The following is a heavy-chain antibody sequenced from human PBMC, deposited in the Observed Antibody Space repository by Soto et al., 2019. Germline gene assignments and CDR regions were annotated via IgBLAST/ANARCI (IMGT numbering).Heavy chain of an antibody. CDR3: ARGVYLKLPIWFDP. Sequence: SETLSLTCAVYGGSFSGYYWSWIRQPPGKGLEWIGEINHSGSTNYDPSLKSRVTISVDTSKNQFSLKLSSVTAADTAVYYCARGVYLKLPIWFDPWGKETLFTFPS. V-gene: IGHV4-34*01. D-gene: IGHD1-7*01. CDR2: INHSGST. J-gene: IGHJ5*02. CDR1: GGSFSGYY.